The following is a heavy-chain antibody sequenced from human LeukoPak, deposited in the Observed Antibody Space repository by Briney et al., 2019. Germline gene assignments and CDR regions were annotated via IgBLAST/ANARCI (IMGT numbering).Heavy chain of an antibody. Sequence: SGKVSCKASERTLSSYAISWGRQAPGQGLEWMGGIIPIFGTANYAQKFRGRVTYTAEESASTAYMAVSCLRCEDTAGCCCAGRPRVSGYYYYGMDVWGQGTTVTVSS. J-gene: IGHJ6*02. V-gene: IGHV1-69*13. D-gene: IGHD2-8*01. CDR3: AGRPRVSGYYYYGMDV. CDR1: ERTLSSYA. CDR2: IIPIFGTA.